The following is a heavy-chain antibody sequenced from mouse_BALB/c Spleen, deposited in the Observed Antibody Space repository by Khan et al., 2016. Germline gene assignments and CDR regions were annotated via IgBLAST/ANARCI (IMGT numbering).Heavy chain of an antibody. Sequence: VQLKESGAELVKPGASVKLSCTASGFNIKDTYMHWVKQRPEQGLEWIGRIDPANGNTKYDPKFQGKATITADTSSNTASLQLRSLTSEDTAVYYCARRYDYAMGYWGQGTSVTVSS. V-gene: IGHV14-3*02. CDR3: ARRYDYAMGY. CDR1: GFNIKDTY. D-gene: IGHD2-14*01. J-gene: IGHJ4*01. CDR2: IDPANGNT.